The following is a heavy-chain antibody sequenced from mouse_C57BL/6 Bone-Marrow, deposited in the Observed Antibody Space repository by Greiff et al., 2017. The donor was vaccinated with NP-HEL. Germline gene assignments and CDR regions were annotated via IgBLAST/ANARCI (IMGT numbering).Heavy chain of an antibody. Sequence: EVQLQQSGAELVRPGASVKLSCTASGFNIKDDYMPWVKQRPEQGLEWIGWIDPENGDTEYASKFQGKATITADTTSNTAYLQLSRLTSEDTAVYYCTTGCNYRLLDYWGQGTTLTVSS. CDR1: GFNIKDDY. D-gene: IGHD2-1*01. V-gene: IGHV14-4*01. CDR2: IDPENGDT. J-gene: IGHJ2*01. CDR3: TTGCNYRLLDY.